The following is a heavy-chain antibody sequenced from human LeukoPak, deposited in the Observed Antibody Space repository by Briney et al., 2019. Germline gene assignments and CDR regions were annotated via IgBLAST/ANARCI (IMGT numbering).Heavy chain of an antibody. CDR2: MQYDGSIK. CDR3: ANAIVVPAAHPSYFDY. J-gene: IGHJ4*02. Sequence: PGGSLRLSCAASGFTFSTYGMHWVRQAPGKGLEWVAFMQYDGSIKYYADSVKGRFTISRDNSKNTLYLQMNSLRAEDTAVYYCANAIVVPAAHPSYFDYWGQGTLLTVSS. V-gene: IGHV3-30*02. D-gene: IGHD2-2*01. CDR1: GFTFSTYG.